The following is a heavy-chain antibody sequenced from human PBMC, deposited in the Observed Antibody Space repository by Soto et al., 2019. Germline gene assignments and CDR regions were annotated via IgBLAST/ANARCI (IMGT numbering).Heavy chain of an antibody. CDR2: INGKSGDH. J-gene: IGHJ5*02. Sequence: APVKVSCEAPGHRLRGNYIHWVRQAPEQGLERMGWINGKSGDHLYAPKFQARVTMTRDTSMSPFYMDMRRLRSDDTAVYYCARCGTPLYDSGAGIYYDDESPFDRWGQGTLGAVSS. V-gene: IGHV1-2*02. CDR3: ARCGTPLYDSGAGIYYDDESPFDR. CDR1: GHRLRGNY. D-gene: IGHD3-10*01.